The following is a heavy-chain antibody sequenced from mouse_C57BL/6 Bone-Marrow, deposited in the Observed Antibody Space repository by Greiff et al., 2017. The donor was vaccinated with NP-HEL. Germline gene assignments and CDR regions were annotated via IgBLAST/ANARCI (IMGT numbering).Heavy chain of an antibody. CDR3: AGSGYGNYFDD. CDR1: GYTFTSYW. Sequence: QVQLKESGAELVKPGASVKMSCTASGYTFTSYWITWVKQRPGQGLEWIGVIYPGSGSNNYNEKLKSKATLTVDTSSSTAYMQLSCLTSGDSAVYYGAGSGYGNYFDDWGQGTTLTVSS. D-gene: IGHD2-10*02. CDR2: IYPGSGSN. J-gene: IGHJ2*01. V-gene: IGHV1-55*01.